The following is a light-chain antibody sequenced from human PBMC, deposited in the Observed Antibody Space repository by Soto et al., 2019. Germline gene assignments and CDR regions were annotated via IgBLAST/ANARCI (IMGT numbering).Light chain of an antibody. J-gene: IGLJ1*01. CDR1: SSDVGAYNY. Sequence: QSALTQPASVSGSPGQSITISCTGTSSDVGAYNYVSWYQQHPGKAPRLMIYDVSTRPSGVSDRFPGSKSGNTASLTISGLQAEDDAAYYCSSYTLTSRVFGTGTKVTVL. CDR3: SSYTLTSRV. CDR2: DVS. V-gene: IGLV2-14*01.